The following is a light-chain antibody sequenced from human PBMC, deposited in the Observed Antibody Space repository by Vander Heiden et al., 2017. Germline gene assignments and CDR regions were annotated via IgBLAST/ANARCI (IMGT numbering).Light chain of an antibody. CDR3: QQYNRYPIT. CDR1: QSGSSW. J-gene: IGKJ5*01. V-gene: IGKV1-5*03. CDR2: KAS. Sequence: DIQIPQSPSTLSASVGDRVTVTCRASQSGSSWLAWYLQKPGKAPNLLIYKASSLESGVPSRFSGSGSGTEFTLTISSLQPDNFGTYYCQQYNRYPITFGQGTRLEIK.